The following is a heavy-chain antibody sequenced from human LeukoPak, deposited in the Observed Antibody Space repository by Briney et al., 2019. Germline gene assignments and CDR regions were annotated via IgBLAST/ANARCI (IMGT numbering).Heavy chain of an antibody. CDR1: GGSISSSSYY. J-gene: IGHJ4*02. V-gene: IGHV4-39*01. CDR3: ARHEDYRPFDY. CDR2: IYYSGST. Sequence: SETLSLTCTVSGGSISSSSYYWGWIRQPPGKGLEWIGSIYYSGSTYYNPSLKSRVTIPVDTSKNQFSLKLSSVTAADTAVYYRARHEDYRPFDYWGQGTLVTVSS. D-gene: IGHD3-16*01.